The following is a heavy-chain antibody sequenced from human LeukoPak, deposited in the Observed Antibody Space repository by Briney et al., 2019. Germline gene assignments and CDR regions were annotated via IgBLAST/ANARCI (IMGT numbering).Heavy chain of an antibody. V-gene: IGHV1-2*02. CDR3: SRIAYRGNNQNPLDY. D-gene: IGHD4-23*01. J-gene: IGHJ4*02. CDR2: INPNSGGT. Sequence: ASVKVSCKASGYTFTGYYMHWVRQAPGQGLEWMGWINPNSGGTNYAQKFQGRVTITRDTSVSTAYMELSRLRADDTAGYYCSRIAYRGNNQNPLDYWGQGTLVTVSS. CDR1: GYTFTGYY.